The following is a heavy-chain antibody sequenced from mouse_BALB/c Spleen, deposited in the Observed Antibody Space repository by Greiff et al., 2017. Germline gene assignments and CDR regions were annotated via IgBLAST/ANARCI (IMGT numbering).Heavy chain of an antibody. V-gene: IGHV1-31*01. Sequence: EVQLQQSGPELVKPGASVKISCKASGYSFTGYYMHWVKQSHVKSLEWIGRINPYNGATSYNQNFKDKASLTVDKSSSTAYMELHSLTSEDSAVYYCARSAGNLYYYAMDYWGQGTSVTVSS. D-gene: IGHD2-1*01. J-gene: IGHJ4*01. CDR3: ARSAGNLYYYAMDY. CDR1: GYSFTGYY. CDR2: INPYNGAT.